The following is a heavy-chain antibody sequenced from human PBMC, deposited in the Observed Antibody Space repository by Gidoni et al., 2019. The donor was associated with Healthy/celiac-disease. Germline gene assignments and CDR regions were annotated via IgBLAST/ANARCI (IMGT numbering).Heavy chain of an antibody. J-gene: IGHJ4*02. CDR3: ARVVSAYGDYGVNYFDY. CDR2: INPNSGGT. V-gene: IGHV1-2*02. CDR1: GYTFTGYY. Sequence: QVQLVQSGAEVKKPGASVKVSCKASGYTFTGYYMHWVRQAPGQGLEWMGWINPNSGGTNYAQKFQGRVTMTRDTSISTAYMELSRLRSDDTAVYYCARVVSAYGDYGVNYFDYWGQGTLVTVSS. D-gene: IGHD4-17*01.